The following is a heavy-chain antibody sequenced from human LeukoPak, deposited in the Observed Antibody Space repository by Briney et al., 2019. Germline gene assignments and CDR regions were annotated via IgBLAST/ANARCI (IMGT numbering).Heavy chain of an antibody. CDR1: GGSISSGSYY. CDR2: IYTSGST. J-gene: IGHJ3*01. Sequence: SQTLSPTCTVSGGSISSGSYYWTWIRQPAGKGLEWIGRIYTSGSTNYNPSLKSRVTISVDTSKNQFSLKLSSVTAADTAVYYCATKIGYCSTTSCPDDAFDVWGQGTMVTVSS. V-gene: IGHV4-61*02. CDR3: ATKIGYCSTTSCPDDAFDV. D-gene: IGHD2-2*01.